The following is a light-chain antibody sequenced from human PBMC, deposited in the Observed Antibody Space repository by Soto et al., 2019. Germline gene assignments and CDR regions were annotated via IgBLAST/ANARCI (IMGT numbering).Light chain of an antibody. V-gene: IGKV3-11*01. Sequence: EIVLTQSPATLSLSPGERATLSCRASQSVSSYLAWYQQKPGQAPRLLIYDASNRATGIPARFSGSGSGTDFTLTISSLEPEDSAVYYFQERSDWPRLTFGGGTKVEIK. CDR1: QSVSSY. CDR2: DAS. CDR3: QERSDWPRLT. J-gene: IGKJ4*01.